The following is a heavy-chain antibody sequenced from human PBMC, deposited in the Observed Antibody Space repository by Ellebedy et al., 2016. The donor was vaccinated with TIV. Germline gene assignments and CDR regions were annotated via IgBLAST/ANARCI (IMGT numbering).Heavy chain of an antibody. J-gene: IGHJ4*02. CDR3: AAGVGRTDFDY. CDR2: IKSKSDAGTR. Sequence: PGGSLRLSCVASGFSFTDAWMSWVRQAPGKGLEWVGRIKSKSDAGTRDFAAPAKGRFIISSDDSKNTVYLQMTNLKIEDTAVYFCAAGVGRTDFDYWGQGTMVTVSS. V-gene: IGHV3-15*01. CDR1: GFSFTDAW. D-gene: IGHD3-10*01.